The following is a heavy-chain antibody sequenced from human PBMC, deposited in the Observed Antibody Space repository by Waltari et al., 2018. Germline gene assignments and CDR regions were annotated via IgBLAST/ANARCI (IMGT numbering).Heavy chain of an antibody. V-gene: IGHV4-61*02. D-gene: IGHD6-13*01. CDR2: IYTSGST. CDR1: GGSISSGSYY. J-gene: IGHJ6*02. Sequence: QVQLQESGPGLVKPSQTLSLTCTVSGGSISSGSYYWSWIRQPAGKGLAWIGRIYTSGSTNYNPSLKSRVTISVDTSKNQFSLKLSSVTAADTAVYYCARDGYSSSWYSSAMVYYGMDVWGQGTTVTVSS. CDR3: ARDGYSSSWYSSAMVYYGMDV.